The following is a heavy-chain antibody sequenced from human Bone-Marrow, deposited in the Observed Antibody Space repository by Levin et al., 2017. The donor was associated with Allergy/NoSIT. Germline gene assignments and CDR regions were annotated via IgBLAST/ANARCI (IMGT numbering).Heavy chain of an antibody. J-gene: IGHJ4*02. Sequence: GESLKISCAASGFTFSSYDMHWVRQGIGKGLEWVSTIGIAGDPYYPAPVRGRFTISRENAKSSLFLQMNSLTAGDTAVYYCVRSRHGDSAFDLWGQGTLVTVSS. CDR2: IGIAGDP. D-gene: IGHD4-17*01. CDR1: GFTFSSYD. V-gene: IGHV3-13*05. CDR3: VRSRHGDSAFDL.